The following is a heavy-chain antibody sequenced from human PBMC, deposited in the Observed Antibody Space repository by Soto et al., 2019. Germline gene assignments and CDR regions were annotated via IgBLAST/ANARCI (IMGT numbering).Heavy chain of an antibody. V-gene: IGHV1-69*01. CDR3: AKRPRASSGDNWFDP. CDR1: GGTFSSYA. Sequence: QVQLVQSGAEVKKPGSSVKVSCKASGGTFSSYAISWVRQAPGQGLEWVGGIIPIFGTANYAQKFQGRVTITADESTRTAYMERSSLRSEDTAVYYCAKRPRASSGDNWFDPWGQGTLVTVSS. CDR2: IIPIFGTA. J-gene: IGHJ5*02. D-gene: IGHD6-6*01.